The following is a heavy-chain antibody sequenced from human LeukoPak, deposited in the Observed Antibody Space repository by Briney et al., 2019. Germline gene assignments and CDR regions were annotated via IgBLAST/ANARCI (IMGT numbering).Heavy chain of an antibody. V-gene: IGHV4-34*01. CDR2: INHSGST. CDR1: GGSFSGYY. CDR3: SSTRLGYSGGWH. J-gene: IGHJ4*02. Sequence: PSETLSLTCAVDGGSFSGYYWNWIRQPPGKGLEWIGEINHSGSTNYNSSLKSRVTISVDTSKNQFSLKLSSVTASDTSIYYCSSTRLGYSGGWHWGQGTLVTVSS. D-gene: IGHD6-19*01.